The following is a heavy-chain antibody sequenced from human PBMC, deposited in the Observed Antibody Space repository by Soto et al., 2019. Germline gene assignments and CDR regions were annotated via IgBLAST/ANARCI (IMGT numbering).Heavy chain of an antibody. CDR2: INPNSGGT. CDR1: GYTFTRYY. Sequence: GASVKVSCKASGYTFTRYYMHWVRQAPGQGLEWMGWINPNSGGTNYAQKFQGWVTMTRDTSISTAYMELSRLRSDDTAVYYCARKGLLWFGESTTYGMDVWGQGTTVTVSS. V-gene: IGHV1-2*04. J-gene: IGHJ6*02. D-gene: IGHD3-10*01. CDR3: ARKGLLWFGESTTYGMDV.